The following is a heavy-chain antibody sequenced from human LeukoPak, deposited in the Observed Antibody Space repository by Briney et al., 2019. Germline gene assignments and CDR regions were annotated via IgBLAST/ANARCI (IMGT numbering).Heavy chain of an antibody. CDR2: IYESGTT. CDR1: GESLNSYY. V-gene: IGHV4-34*01. D-gene: IGHD3-22*01. CDR3: ARGRRGYYDSSGYYYFDY. J-gene: IGHJ4*02. Sequence: SETLSLTCAVYGESLNSYYWSWVRQPPGEGLEWIGEIYESGTTKYNPSLKSRVAISMVPSKQQFSLILSSVTAADTAVYYCARGRRGYYDSSGYYYFDYWGQGTLVTVSS.